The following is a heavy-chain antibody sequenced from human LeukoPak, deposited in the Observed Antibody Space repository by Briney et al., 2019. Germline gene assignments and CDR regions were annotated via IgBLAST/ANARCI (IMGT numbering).Heavy chain of an antibody. D-gene: IGHD5-24*01. V-gene: IGHV4-34*01. CDR2: INHSGST. CDR1: GGSFSGYY. CDR3: AREIGRWLHIDY. Sequence: SETLSLTCAVYGGSFSGYYWSWIRQPPGKGLEWIGEINHSGSTNYNPSLKSRVTISVDTSKNQFSLKLSSVTAADTAVYYCAREIGRWLHIDYWGQGTLVTVSS. J-gene: IGHJ4*02.